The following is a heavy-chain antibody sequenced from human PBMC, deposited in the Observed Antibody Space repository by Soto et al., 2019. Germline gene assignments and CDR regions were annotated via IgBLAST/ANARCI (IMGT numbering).Heavy chain of an antibody. CDR1: GDSFSSGYW. J-gene: IGHJ4*02. D-gene: IGHD2-15*01. CDR2: ISQSGTA. V-gene: IGHV4-4*02. Sequence: QVQLQESGPGLVKPSETLSLTCAVSGDSFSSGYWWSWVRQPPGKGLQWIGQISQSGTANYNPSLESRVTMSLDKSKNQFSLILTSVTAADTAVYYCARHGGRFFEYWGQGILVTVSS. CDR3: ARHGGRFFEY.